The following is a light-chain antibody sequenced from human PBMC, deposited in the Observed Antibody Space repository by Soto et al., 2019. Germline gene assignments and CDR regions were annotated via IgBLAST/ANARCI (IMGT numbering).Light chain of an antibody. V-gene: IGKV3-11*01. J-gene: IGKJ1*01. Sequence: EIVMTPSPATPSSSPGESATPSCRSSQSVSSNLAWYQQKPGQAPRLLIYDASNRATGIPARFSGSGSGTDFTLTISSLEPEDFAVYYCQQRSNWPTWTFGQGTKVDIK. CDR3: QQRSNWPTWT. CDR2: DAS. CDR1: QSVSSN.